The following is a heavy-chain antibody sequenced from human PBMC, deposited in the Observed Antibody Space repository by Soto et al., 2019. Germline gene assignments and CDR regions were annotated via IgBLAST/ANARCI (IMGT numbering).Heavy chain of an antibody. V-gene: IGHV4-30-4*01. Sequence: HVQLQELGPWMVKPSQTLSLTCTVSGGSISSGDYYWSWIRHPPGKGLEWIGYIYYSGSTYYNPSLTIPVTISVDTSKNQFSLKLSSVTAANTAVYYCSRVGIGATRTNWFDPWGQGTLVTVSS. CDR3: SRVGIGATRTNWFDP. D-gene: IGHD6-13*01. CDR1: GGSISSGDYY. CDR2: IYYSGST. J-gene: IGHJ5*02.